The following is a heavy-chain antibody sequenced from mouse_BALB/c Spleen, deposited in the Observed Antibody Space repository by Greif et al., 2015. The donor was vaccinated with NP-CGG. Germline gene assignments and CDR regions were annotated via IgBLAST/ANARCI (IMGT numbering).Heavy chain of an antibody. D-gene: IGHD2-1*01. CDR1: GFNIKDTY. CDR2: IDPEKGNT. V-gene: IGHV14-3*02. CDR3: ARDGNYARYYFDY. J-gene: IGHJ2*01. Sequence: VQLQQSGAELVKPGASVKLSCTASGFNIKDTYMHWVKQRPEQGLEWIGRIDPEKGNTEYDPKFQGKATITADTSSNTAYLQLSSLTSEDTAVYYCARDGNYARYYFDYWGQGTTLTVSS.